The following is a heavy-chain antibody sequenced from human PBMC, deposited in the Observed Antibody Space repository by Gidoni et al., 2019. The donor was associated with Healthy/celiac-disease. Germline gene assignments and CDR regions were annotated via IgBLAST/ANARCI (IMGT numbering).Heavy chain of an antibody. J-gene: IGHJ4*02. CDR2: ISSSSSTI. D-gene: IGHD3-10*01. V-gene: IGHV3-48*04. Sequence: EVQLVESGGGLVQPGGSLRLSCAASGFTFSSYSMNWVRQAPGKGLEWVSYISSSSSTIDYADSVKGRFTISRDNAKNSLYLQMNSLRAEDTAVYYCARDVGEGSGSYFDYWGQGTLVTVSS. CDR1: GFTFSSYS. CDR3: ARDVGEGSGSYFDY.